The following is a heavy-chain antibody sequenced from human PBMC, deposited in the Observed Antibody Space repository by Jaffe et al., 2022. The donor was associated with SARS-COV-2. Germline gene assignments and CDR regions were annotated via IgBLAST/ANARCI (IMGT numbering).Heavy chain of an antibody. CDR2: IHHSGTT. CDR3: ARDHGYYGSGSFSLWYYDH. V-gene: IGHV4-38-2*02. Sequence: QVQLQESGPGLVKPSETLSLTCTVSGYSISSGYYWGWIRQPPGKGLEWIGNIHHSGTTYHNPSLKSRVTISVDTSKNQFSLKLSSVTAADTAVYYCARDHGYYGSGSFSLWYYDHWGQGTLVTVSS. CDR1: GYSISSGYY. J-gene: IGHJ4*02. D-gene: IGHD3-10*01.